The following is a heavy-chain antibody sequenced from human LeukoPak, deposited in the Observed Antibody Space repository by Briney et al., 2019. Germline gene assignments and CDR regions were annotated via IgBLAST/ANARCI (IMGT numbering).Heavy chain of an antibody. CDR1: GYTLTELS. D-gene: IGHD2-2*02. Sequence: ASVKVSCKVSGYTLTELSMHWVRQAPGKGLEWMGGFNPEDGETIYAQKFQGRVTMTGDTSTDTAYMELSSLRSEDTAVYYCATLGCSSTSCYRSDYYYYGMDVWGQGTTVTVSS. V-gene: IGHV1-24*01. CDR2: FNPEDGET. CDR3: ATLGCSSTSCYRSDYYYYGMDV. J-gene: IGHJ6*02.